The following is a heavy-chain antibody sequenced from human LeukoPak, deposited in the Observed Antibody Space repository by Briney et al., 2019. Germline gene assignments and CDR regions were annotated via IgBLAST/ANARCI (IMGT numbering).Heavy chain of an antibody. D-gene: IGHD6-13*01. V-gene: IGHV3-48*04. J-gene: IGHJ4*02. Sequence: GGSLRLSCAASGFTFSSYSMNWVRQAPGKGLEWVSYISSSSTIYYADSVKGRFTISRDNAENSLYLQMNSLRAEDTAVYYCARVTGYSSSWPFDSWGQGTLVTVSS. CDR1: GFTFSSYS. CDR2: ISSSSTI. CDR3: ARVTGYSSSWPFDS.